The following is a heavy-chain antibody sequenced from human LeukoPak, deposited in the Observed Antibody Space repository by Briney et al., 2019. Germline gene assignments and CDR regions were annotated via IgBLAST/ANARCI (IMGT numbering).Heavy chain of an antibody. V-gene: IGHV3-23*01. D-gene: IGHD3-16*02. Sequence: GGSLRLSCAASGFTFSSFAMSWVRQARGKGLEWISVISASGGSTYYADSVKGRFTISRDNSKNTLHLQMNSLRAEDTAVYYCAKGISIYSYFDNWGQGTLVTVSS. CDR1: GFTFSSFA. J-gene: IGHJ4*02. CDR2: ISASGGST. CDR3: AKGISIYSYFDN.